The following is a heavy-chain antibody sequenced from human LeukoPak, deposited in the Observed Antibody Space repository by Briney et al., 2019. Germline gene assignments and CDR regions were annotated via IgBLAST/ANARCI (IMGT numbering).Heavy chain of an antibody. J-gene: IGHJ5*02. CDR2: IYYSGST. Sequence: SQTLSLTCTVSGGSISSSSYYWGWIRQPPGKGLEWIGSIYYSGSTYYNPSLKSRVTISVDTSKNQFSLKLSSVTAADTAVYYCARHRGQRYCSSTSCYRTPFDPWGQGTLVTVSS. V-gene: IGHV4-39*01. D-gene: IGHD2-2*02. CDR3: ARHRGQRYCSSTSCYRTPFDP. CDR1: GGSISSSSYY.